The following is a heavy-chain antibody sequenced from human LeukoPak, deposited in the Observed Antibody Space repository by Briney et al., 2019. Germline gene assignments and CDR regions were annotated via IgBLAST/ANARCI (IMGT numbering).Heavy chain of an antibody. CDR3: ARWKESGWVTDY. CDR2: ISSSGDTI. Sequence: GGSLRLSCAASGFTFISYEMNWVRQAPGKGLEWVSYISSSGDTIYYADSVKGRFTISRDNAKNSLYLQMNSLRAEDTAIYYCARWKESGWVTDYWGQGPLVTVSS. J-gene: IGHJ4*02. CDR1: GFTFISYE. D-gene: IGHD6-19*01. V-gene: IGHV3-48*03.